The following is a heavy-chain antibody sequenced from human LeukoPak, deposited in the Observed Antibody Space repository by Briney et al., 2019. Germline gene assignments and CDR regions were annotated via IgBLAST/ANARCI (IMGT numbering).Heavy chain of an antibody. CDR2: IIPIFGTA. D-gene: IGHD3-22*01. CDR1: GYTFTSYA. Sequence: GASVKVSFKASGYTFTSYAISWVRQAPGQGLEWMGGIIPIFGTANYAQKFQGRVTITADESTSTAYMELSSLRSEDTAVYYCAHYYDSKVDYWGQGTLVTVSS. J-gene: IGHJ4*02. CDR3: AHYYDSKVDY. V-gene: IGHV1-69*13.